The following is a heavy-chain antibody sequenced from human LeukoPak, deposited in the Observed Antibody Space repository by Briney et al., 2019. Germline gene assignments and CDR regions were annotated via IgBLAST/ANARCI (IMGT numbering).Heavy chain of an antibody. D-gene: IGHD3-10*01. J-gene: IGHJ3*02. V-gene: IGHV1-8*01. CDR2: MNPNSGNT. CDR3: ATERFEVRGISAFDI. Sequence: ASVKVSCKASGYTFTSYDINWVRQATGQGLEWMGWMNPNSGNTGYAQKFQGRVTMTRNTSISTAYMELSSLRSEDTAVYYCATERFEVRGISAFDIWGQGTMVTVSS. CDR1: GYTFTSYD.